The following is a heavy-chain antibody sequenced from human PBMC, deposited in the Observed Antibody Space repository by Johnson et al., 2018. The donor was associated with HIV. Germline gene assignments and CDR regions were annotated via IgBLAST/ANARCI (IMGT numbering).Heavy chain of an antibody. Sequence: QVQLVESGGGLVQPGGSLRLSCAGSGFTFSDHYMSWIRQTPGKGLQWVSYISGSGSIIYSTDSVQGRFTISRDNVKNSLYLQMDSLRPEDTAVYYCARSRHGGIQPSDAFDVWGQGTMVTVSS. D-gene: IGHD3-16*01. CDR3: ARSRHGGIQPSDAFDV. J-gene: IGHJ3*01. CDR2: ISGSGSII. CDR1: GFTFSDHY. V-gene: IGHV3-11*04.